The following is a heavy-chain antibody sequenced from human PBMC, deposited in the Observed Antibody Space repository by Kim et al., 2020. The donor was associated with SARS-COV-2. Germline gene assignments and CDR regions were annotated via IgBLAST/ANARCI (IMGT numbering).Heavy chain of an antibody. Sequence: ASVKVSCKASGYTFTSYDINWVRQATGQGLEWMGWMNPNSGNTGYAQKFQGRVTMTRNTSISTAYMELSSLRSEDTAVYYCARDYRHSYNWNYFEDENYYGMDVWGQGTTVTVSS. J-gene: IGHJ6*02. D-gene: IGHD1-7*01. CDR3: ARDYRHSYNWNYFEDENYYGMDV. V-gene: IGHV1-8*01. CDR1: GYTFTSYD. CDR2: MNPNSGNT.